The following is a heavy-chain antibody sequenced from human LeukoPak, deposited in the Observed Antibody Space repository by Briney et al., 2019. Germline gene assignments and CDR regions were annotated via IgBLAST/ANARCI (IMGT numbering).Heavy chain of an antibody. CDR3: ARDVLGGYYYYHYMDV. CDR2: IYTSGST. J-gene: IGHJ6*03. V-gene: IGHV4-61*02. CDR1: GGSISSGSYY. Sequence: SETLSLTCTVSGGSISSGSYYWSWIRQPAGQGLEWIGRIYTSGSTNYNPSLKSRVTISVDTSKNQFSLKLSSVTAADTAVYYCARDVLGGYYYYHYMDVWGKGTTVTVSS. D-gene: IGHD1-26*01.